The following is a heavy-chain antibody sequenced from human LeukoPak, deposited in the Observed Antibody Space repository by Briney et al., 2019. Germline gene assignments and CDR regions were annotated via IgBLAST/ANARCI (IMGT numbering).Heavy chain of an antibody. CDR2: ISGRSGST. CDR1: GFIFSNYA. D-gene: IGHD3-9*01. Sequence: QPGASLRLSCAASGFIFSNYAMYCVRQAPGKGLEWVSAISGRSGSTYYADSVKGRFTISRDSSKNTLYLQMNSLRADDTAVYYCAKWGDYDVLTGYYVSDFWGQGTLVTVSS. V-gene: IGHV3-23*01. CDR3: AKWGDYDVLTGYYVSDF. J-gene: IGHJ4*02.